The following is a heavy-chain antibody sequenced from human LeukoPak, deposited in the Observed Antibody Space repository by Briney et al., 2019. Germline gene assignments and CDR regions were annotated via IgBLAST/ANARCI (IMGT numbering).Heavy chain of an antibody. V-gene: IGHV3-74*01. CDR1: GFTFSSYW. CDR2: ITSDGSGI. Sequence: GGSLRLSCAASGFTFSSYWMHWVRQPPGKGLVWVSRITSDGSGIGYADSVKGRFTISRDNAKNSLYLQMNSLRAEDTAVYYCATYSSGWYVGYWGQGTLVTVSS. CDR3: ATYSSGWYVGY. J-gene: IGHJ4*02. D-gene: IGHD6-19*01.